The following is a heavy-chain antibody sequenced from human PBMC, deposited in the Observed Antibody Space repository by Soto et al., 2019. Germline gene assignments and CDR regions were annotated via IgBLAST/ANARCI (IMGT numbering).Heavy chain of an antibody. V-gene: IGHV4-30-4*01. CDR1: GASIRSTDYY. CDR2: VYYTGST. CDR3: VRTAREGAVAPHWFDR. D-gene: IGHD2-21*02. Sequence: SETLSLTCTVSGASIRSTDYYWSWIRQAPGKGLEWIGYVYYTGSTYYNPSLMSRLTISVDTSKNQFSLKLTSVTAAETAVYYCVRTAREGAVAPHWFDRWGQGTQVTISS. J-gene: IGHJ5*02.